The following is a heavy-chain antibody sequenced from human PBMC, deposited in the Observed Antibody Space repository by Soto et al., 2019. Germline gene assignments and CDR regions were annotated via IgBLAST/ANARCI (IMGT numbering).Heavy chain of an antibody. V-gene: IGHV4-59*01. CDR2: IYYSGST. J-gene: IGHJ3*02. CDR3: ARDKRGYIAVAGMDASDI. D-gene: IGHD6-19*01. Sequence: PSETLSLTCTVSGGSISSYYWSWIRQPPGKGLEWIGYIYYSGSTNYNPSLKSRVTISVDTSKNQFSLKLSSVTAADTAVYYCARDKRGYIAVAGMDASDIWGQGTMVTVS. CDR1: GGSISSYY.